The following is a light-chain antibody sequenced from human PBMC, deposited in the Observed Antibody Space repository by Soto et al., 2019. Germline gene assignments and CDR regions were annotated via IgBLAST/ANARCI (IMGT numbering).Light chain of an antibody. CDR1: QGISSY. V-gene: IGKV1-8*01. CDR2: AAS. CDR3: QQSYGTPIT. J-gene: IGKJ5*01. Sequence: AIRMTQSPSSFSASTGDRVTITCRASQGISSYLAWYQQKPGKAPKLLIYAASTLQSGVPSRFSGSGSGTDFTRTITSLQPEDFATYYCQQSYGTPITFGQGTRLEIK.